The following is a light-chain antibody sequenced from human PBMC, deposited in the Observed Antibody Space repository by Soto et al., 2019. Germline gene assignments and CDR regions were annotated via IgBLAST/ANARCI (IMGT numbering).Light chain of an antibody. CDR3: QTWGTGIQVV. CDR2: LNSDGSH. CDR1: SGHSNYA. J-gene: IGLJ2*01. V-gene: IGLV4-69*01. Sequence: QLVLTQSPSASASLGASVKLTCTLSSGHSNYAIAWHQQQPEKGPRYLMKLNSDGSHSKGDGIPDRFSGSSSGAERYLTISRLQSEDEADYYCQTWGTGIQVVFGGGTKLTVL.